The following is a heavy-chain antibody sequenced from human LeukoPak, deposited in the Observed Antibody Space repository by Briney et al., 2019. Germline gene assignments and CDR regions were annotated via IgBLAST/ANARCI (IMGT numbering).Heavy chain of an antibody. V-gene: IGHV3-48*03. J-gene: IGHJ4*02. D-gene: IGHD2-2*01. Sequence: GGSLRLSCAASGFTFSSYEMNWVRQAPGKGLEWVSYISSSRNTIYYADSVKGRFTISRDNANNSLYLQMNSLRAEDTAVYYCARVFYCATTSCHFNDYWGQGTLVTVSS. CDR3: ARVFYCATTSCHFNDY. CDR2: ISSSRNTI. CDR1: GFTFSSYE.